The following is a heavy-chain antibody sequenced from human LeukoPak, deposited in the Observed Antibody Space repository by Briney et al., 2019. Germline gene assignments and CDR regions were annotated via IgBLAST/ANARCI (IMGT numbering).Heavy chain of an antibody. CDR3: AKKTWGSGLDV. J-gene: IGHJ6*02. D-gene: IGHD3-16*01. CDR1: GFTFSSYG. CDR2: IWYDGSNK. Sequence: GGSLRLSCAASGFTFSSYGMHWVRQAPGKGLEWVAVIWYDGSNKYYADSVKGRFTISRENAKNSLYLQMNSLRAGDTAVYYCAKKTWGSGLDVWGQGTTVTVSS. V-gene: IGHV3-33*06.